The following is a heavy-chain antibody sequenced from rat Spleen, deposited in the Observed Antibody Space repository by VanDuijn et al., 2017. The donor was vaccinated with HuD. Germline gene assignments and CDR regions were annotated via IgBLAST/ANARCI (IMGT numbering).Heavy chain of an antibody. CDR2: ITNTGRNT. CDR1: GFTFNDYW. V-gene: IGHV5-31*01. J-gene: IGHJ3*01. D-gene: IGHD1-5*01. CDR3: ARPNRYNLGWFAY. Sequence: EVQLMESGGGLVQPGRSLKLSCVASGFTFNDYWMTWIRQAPGKGLEWVASITNTGRNTYYRDSVKGRFTISRDNAKSSLYLQMDSLRSEDTATYYCARPNRYNLGWFAYWGQGTLVTVSS.